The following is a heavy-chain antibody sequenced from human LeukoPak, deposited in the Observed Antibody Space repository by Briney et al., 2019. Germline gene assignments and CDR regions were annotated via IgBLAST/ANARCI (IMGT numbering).Heavy chain of an antibody. CDR1: GGSISSSSYY. Sequence: PSETLSLTCTVSGGSISSSSYYWSWIRQPPGKGLEWIGYIYYTGSTNYNPSLMSRVTISGDTSKSQFSLKLSSVTAADTAVYYCATDSGGSYDKYAFDIWGLGTMVTVSS. D-gene: IGHD1-26*01. J-gene: IGHJ3*02. CDR2: IYYTGST. CDR3: ATDSGGSYDKYAFDI. V-gene: IGHV4-61*01.